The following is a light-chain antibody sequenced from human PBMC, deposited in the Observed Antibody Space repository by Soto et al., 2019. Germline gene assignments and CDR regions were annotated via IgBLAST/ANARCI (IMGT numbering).Light chain of an antibody. Sequence: QPVLTQSPSASASLGASVKLTCTLSSGHSSYAIAWHQQQPEKGPRYLMKLNSDGSHSKGDGIPDRFSGSSSGAGRYLTISSLQSEDEADYYCQTWGTGWVFGGGTKLTVL. CDR1: SGHSSYA. V-gene: IGLV4-69*01. J-gene: IGLJ3*02. CDR3: QTWGTGWV. CDR2: LNSDGSH.